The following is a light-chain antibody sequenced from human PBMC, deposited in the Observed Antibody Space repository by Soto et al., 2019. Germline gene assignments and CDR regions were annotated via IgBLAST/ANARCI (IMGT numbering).Light chain of an antibody. CDR2: GAS. Sequence: EIVMTQSPATLSVSPGERATLSCRASQSVSSNLAWYQQKHGQAPRLLIYGASTRATGIPARFSGSGSGTEFTLTISSLQSEDFSVYYCQQYNNWPRGTFGQGTKLEIK. CDR3: QQYNNWPRGT. J-gene: IGKJ2*02. V-gene: IGKV3-15*01. CDR1: QSVSSN.